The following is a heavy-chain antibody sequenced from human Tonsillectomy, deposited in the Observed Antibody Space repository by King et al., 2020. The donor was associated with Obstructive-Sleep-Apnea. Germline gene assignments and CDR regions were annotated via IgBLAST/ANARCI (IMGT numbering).Heavy chain of an antibody. CDR1: GFTFSKYV. CDR3: AGDGRQARWVNDY. D-gene: IGHD1-26*01. CDR2: RWYDGSNK. Sequence: VQLVESGGGVVQPGRSLRLSCAASGFTFSKYVMHWVRQAPGKGREWVGGRWYDGSNKYYAHSVKGRFTISRDNSKTTLYLQLNRVGAEDTAVYYWAGDGRQARWVNDYWGPGNPVTVSS. J-gene: IGHJ4*02. V-gene: IGHV3-33*01.